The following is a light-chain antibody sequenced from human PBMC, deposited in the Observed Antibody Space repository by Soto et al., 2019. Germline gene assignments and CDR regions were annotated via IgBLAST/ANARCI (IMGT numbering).Light chain of an antibody. V-gene: IGKV3-20*01. J-gene: IGKJ1*01. CDR1: QSLTSSY. CDR2: GAS. Sequence: EIVLAQSPGTLSLSPGESVTLSCRASQSLTSSYLAWYQHKPGQAPRLLIYGASNRATGIPDRFSGSGSGTDFTLTISRLAPEDCAVYYCQHYISSPPTWTFGQGTKVEIK. CDR3: QHYISSPPTWT.